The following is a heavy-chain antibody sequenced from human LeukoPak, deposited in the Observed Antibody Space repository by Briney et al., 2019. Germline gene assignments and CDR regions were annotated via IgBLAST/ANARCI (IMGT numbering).Heavy chain of an antibody. Sequence: ASVKVSCKASGYTFTSYGISWVRQAPGQGLEWMGWISAYNGNTNYAQKLQGRVTMTTDTSTSTAYMELRSLRSDDTAVYYCARDGYSSSWYGGYYYYGMDVWGQGTTVTVSS. CDR3: ARDGYSSSWYGGYYYYGMDV. CDR1: GYTFTSYG. CDR2: ISAYNGNT. D-gene: IGHD6-13*01. J-gene: IGHJ6*02. V-gene: IGHV1-18*01.